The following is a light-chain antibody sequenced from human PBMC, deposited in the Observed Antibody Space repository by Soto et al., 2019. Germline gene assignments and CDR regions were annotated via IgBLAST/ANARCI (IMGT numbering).Light chain of an antibody. CDR2: KAS. CDR3: QQYNTYSRT. CDR1: QSISNW. J-gene: IGKJ1*01. V-gene: IGKV1-5*03. Sequence: DIQMTQSPSTLSASVGDRVTITCRASQSISNWLAWYQQKPGKAPKLLIYKASSLESGVPSRFSGSGSGTEFTLTISSLQPDDSANYYCQQYNTYSRTFGQGTKVEIK.